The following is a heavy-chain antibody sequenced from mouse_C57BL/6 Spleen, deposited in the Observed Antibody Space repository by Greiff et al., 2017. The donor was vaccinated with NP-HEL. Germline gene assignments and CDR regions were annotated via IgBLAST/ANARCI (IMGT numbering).Heavy chain of an antibody. Sequence: VQLQQSGPELVKPGASVKISCKASGYSFTGYYMNWVKQSPEKSLEWIGEINPSTGDTTYNQKFKAKATLTVDKSSSTAYMQLKSLTSEDSAVYYCASPKLLLRDWGQGTLVTVSA. CDR2: INPSTGDT. CDR1: GYSFTGYY. CDR3: ASPKLLLRD. D-gene: IGHD1-1*01. J-gene: IGHJ3*01. V-gene: IGHV1-42*01.